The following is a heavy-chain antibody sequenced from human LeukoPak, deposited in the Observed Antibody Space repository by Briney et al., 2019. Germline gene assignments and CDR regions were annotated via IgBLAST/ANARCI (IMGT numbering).Heavy chain of an antibody. V-gene: IGHV3-15*01. CDR2: IKSKTDGGTT. Sequence: GGSLRPSCAASGFTFSNAWMSWVRQAPGKGLEWVGRIKSKTDGGTTDYAAPVKGRFTISRDDSKNTLYLQMNSLKTEDTAVYYCTTEPYGQLQYFDYWGQGTLVTVSS. CDR3: TTEPYGQLQYFDY. D-gene: IGHD6-6*01. CDR1: GFTFSNAW. J-gene: IGHJ4*02.